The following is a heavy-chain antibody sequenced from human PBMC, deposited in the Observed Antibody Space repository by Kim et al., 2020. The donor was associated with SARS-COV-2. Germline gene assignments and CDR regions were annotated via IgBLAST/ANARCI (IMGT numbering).Heavy chain of an antibody. CDR3: AGESAPRSLPY. J-gene: IGHJ4*02. D-gene: IGHD6-19*01. V-gene: IGHV3-48*02. CDR1: GFTFSNSA. CDR2: ISSSSSTI. Sequence: GGSLRLSCAASGFTFSNSAMSWVRQAPGKGLEWVSYISSSSSTIYYADSVKGRFTISRDNAKNSLYLQMNSLIDEDSAVYYCAGESAPRSLPYWGQGTLVTVSS.